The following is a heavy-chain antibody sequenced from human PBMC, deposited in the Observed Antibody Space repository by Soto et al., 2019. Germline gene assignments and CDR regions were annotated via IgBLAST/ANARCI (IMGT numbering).Heavy chain of an antibody. D-gene: IGHD3-3*01. V-gene: IGHV4-61*01. CDR2: VYHTGRT. CDR3: ARDFDYFDS. Sequence: SETLSLTCSVSGNSFRSGSYYWSWIRQPPGNGLEWIGYVYHTGRTSYNPSLKSRVSISMDTSRNQFSLDLDSVTAADTAVYFCARDFDYFDSWGRGVLVTVSS. J-gene: IGHJ4*02. CDR1: GNSFRSGSYY.